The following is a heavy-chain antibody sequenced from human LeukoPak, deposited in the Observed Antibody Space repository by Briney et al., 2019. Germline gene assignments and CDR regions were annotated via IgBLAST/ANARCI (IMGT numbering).Heavy chain of an antibody. CDR1: GYTFTPYY. V-gene: IGHV1-2*02. D-gene: IGHD6-19*01. CDR2: MNPRSGGT. CDR3: AGGYSGGWYPTGY. Sequence: GASVKVSCKASGYTFTPYYIHWVRQAPGQGLEWMGWMNPRSGGTNYSQKFQGRVTMTRDTSISTAYMELSRLRSDDTAVYYCAGGYSGGWYPTGYWGQGTLVTVSS. J-gene: IGHJ4*02.